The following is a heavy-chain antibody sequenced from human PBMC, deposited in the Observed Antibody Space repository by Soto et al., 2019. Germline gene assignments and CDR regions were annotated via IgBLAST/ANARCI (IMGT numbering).Heavy chain of an antibody. CDR1: GGSFSGYY. Sequence: LSLTCAVYGGSFSGYYWSWIRQPPGKGLEWIGEINHSGSTNHNPSLKSRVTIPVDTSKNQFSLKLSSVTAADTAVYYCARARSNWGSGRAFDIWGQGTMVTVSS. J-gene: IGHJ3*02. D-gene: IGHD7-27*01. CDR2: INHSGST. CDR3: ARARSNWGSGRAFDI. V-gene: IGHV4-34*01.